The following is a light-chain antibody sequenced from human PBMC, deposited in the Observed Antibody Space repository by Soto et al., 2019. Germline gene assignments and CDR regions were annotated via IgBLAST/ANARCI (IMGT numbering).Light chain of an antibody. CDR3: QQYDNLPLT. V-gene: IGKV1-33*01. CDR1: QDISNY. CDR2: DAS. J-gene: IGKJ4*01. Sequence: DIQMTQSPSSLSASVGDRVTITCQASQDISNYLNWYQQKPGKAPKLLIYDASNLETGVPSRFSGSGSGTDFTFTISSLQPEDIAIYYCQQYDNLPLTFGGGTKVELK.